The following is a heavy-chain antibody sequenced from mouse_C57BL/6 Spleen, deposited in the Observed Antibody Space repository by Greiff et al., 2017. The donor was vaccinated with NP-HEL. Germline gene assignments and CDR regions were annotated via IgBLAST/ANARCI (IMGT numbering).Heavy chain of an antibody. V-gene: IGHV1-78*01. CDR3: ARSFYDYDYYYAMDY. CDR1: GYTFTDHT. D-gene: IGHD2-4*01. Sequence: VQLQQSDAELVKPGASVKISCKVSGYTFTDHTIHWMKQRPEQGLEWIGYIYPRDGSTKYNEKFKGKATLTADKSSSTAYMQLNSLTSEDSSVYFCARSFYDYDYYYAMDYWGQGTSVTVSS. J-gene: IGHJ4*01. CDR2: IYPRDGST.